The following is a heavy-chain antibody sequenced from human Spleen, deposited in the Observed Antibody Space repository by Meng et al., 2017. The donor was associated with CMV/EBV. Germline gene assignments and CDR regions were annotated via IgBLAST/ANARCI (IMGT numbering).Heavy chain of an antibody. CDR1: GFTFSSYS. Sequence: GGSLRLSCAASGFTFSSYSMNWVRQAPGKGLEWVSSISSSSSYIYYADSVKGRFTISRDNAKNSLYLQMNSLRAEDTAVYYCARDSECSSSWYPNYYYYYGMDVWGQGTTVTVSS. V-gene: IGHV3-21*01. D-gene: IGHD6-13*01. CDR2: ISSSSSYI. CDR3: ARDSECSSSWYPNYYYYYGMDV. J-gene: IGHJ6*02.